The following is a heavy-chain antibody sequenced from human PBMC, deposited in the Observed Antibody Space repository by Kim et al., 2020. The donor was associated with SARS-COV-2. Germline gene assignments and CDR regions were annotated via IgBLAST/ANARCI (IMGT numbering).Heavy chain of an antibody. CDR2: T. CDR3: ARDRRPYGMDV. V-gene: IGHV4-30-2*05. J-gene: IGHJ6*02. Sequence: TYYSPSLTSRVTISVDTSKTQFSLRLSSVTAADTAVYYCARDRRPYGMDVWGQGTTVTVSS.